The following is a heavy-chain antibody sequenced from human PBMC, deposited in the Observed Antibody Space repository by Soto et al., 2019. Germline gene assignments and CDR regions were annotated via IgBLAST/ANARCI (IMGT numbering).Heavy chain of an antibody. Sequence: QVQLQQSGPRLVKPSETLSLTCTVSSGPDRSHNWGWIRQPPGRGLEWIGYVYYTGDTAYNPSLTGRVTTSAGTPTNDISLTLTSVTAADTAVYYCVRQGIDYLHGLVDVWGQGATVSVSS. V-gene: IGHV4-59*08. CDR3: VRQGIDYLHGLVDV. D-gene: IGHD4-17*01. CDR1: SGPDRSHN. J-gene: IGHJ6*02. CDR2: VYYTGDT.